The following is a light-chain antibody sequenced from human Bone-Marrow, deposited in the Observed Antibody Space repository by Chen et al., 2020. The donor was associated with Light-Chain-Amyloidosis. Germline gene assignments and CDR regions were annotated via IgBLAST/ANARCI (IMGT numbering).Light chain of an antibody. CDR1: NIGSTS. CDR2: DDS. CDR3: QVWDRSSDRPV. Sequence: SYVLTQPSAVSVAPGQTATIACGGNNIGSTSVHWYQQTPGQAPLLVVYDDSDRPSGIPERLSGSTAGNTATLTISRVEAGDEADYYCQVWDRSSDRPVLGGGTKLTVL. J-gene: IGLJ3*02. V-gene: IGLV3-21*02.